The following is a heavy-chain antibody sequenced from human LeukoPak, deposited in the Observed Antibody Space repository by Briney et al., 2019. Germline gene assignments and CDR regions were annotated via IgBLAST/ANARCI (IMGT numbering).Heavy chain of an antibody. D-gene: IGHD2-15*01. CDR3: ARVDCSGGSCYDAFDI. Sequence: ASVKVSCKASGYTFTGHYMHWVRQAPGQGLEWMGWINPNSGGTNYAQKFQGRVTMTRDTSINTAYMELSRLRPDDTAVYYCARVDCSGGSCYDAFDIWGQGTMVTVSS. CDR2: INPNSGGT. J-gene: IGHJ3*02. CDR1: GYTFTGHY. V-gene: IGHV1-2*02.